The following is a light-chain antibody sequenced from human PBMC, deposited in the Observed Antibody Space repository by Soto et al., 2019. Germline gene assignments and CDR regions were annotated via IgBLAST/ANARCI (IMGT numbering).Light chain of an antibody. V-gene: IGKV1-5*01. J-gene: IGKJ5*01. CDR2: AAS. CDR3: QQYYSYPPT. CDR1: QTIRSW. Sequence: IQLTQSPATLSSSVGDRVTLTCLASQTIRSWLAWYQQKPGKAPKLLSYAASTLQSGVPSRFSGSGSGTDFTLTISCLQSEDFETYYCQQYYSYPPTFGQGTRLEIK.